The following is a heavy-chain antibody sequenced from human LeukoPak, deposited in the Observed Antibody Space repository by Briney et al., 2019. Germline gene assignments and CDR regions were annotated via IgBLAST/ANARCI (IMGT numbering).Heavy chain of an antibody. CDR1: RYTFSNYG. J-gene: IGHJ6*03. CDR3: ARAWLRRKYYYYMDV. D-gene: IGHD5-12*01. CDR2: ISGFNGHT. V-gene: IGHV1-18*04. Sequence: ASVKVSCKASRYTFSNYGMSWVRQAPGHGLEWMGWISGFNGHTKYSQKSQGRVTMTTDTSTSTAYMEVRSLRSDDTAVYYCARAWLRRKYYYYMDVWGKGTTVTVSS.